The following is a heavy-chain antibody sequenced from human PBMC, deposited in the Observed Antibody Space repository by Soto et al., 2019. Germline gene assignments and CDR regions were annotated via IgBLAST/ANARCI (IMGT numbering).Heavy chain of an antibody. CDR1: GFTFSSYS. J-gene: IGHJ4*02. CDR2: ISSSSSYI. Sequence: VGSLRLSCAASGFTFSSYSMNWVRQAPGKGLEWVSSISSSSSYIYSADSVKGRFTISRDNAKNSLYLQMNSLRAEDTAVYYCAREDYSNFDYWGQGTLVTVSS. V-gene: IGHV3-21*01. D-gene: IGHD4-4*01. CDR3: AREDYSNFDY.